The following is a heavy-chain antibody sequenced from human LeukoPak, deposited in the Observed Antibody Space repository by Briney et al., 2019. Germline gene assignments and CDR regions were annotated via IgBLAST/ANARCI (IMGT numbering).Heavy chain of an antibody. CDR2: IRDKAYNYAT. D-gene: IGHD2-21*02. V-gene: IGHV3-73*01. J-gene: IGHJ4*02. CDR1: GLTFSGST. CDR3: SRHEALPGDY. Sequence: GGSLRLSYAASGLTFSGSTMHWVRQASGKGREGVGHIRDKAYNYATAYAASVKGRFTISRDDSKNTAYLQMNSLKTEDTAVYYCSRHEALPGDYWGQGTLVSVSS.